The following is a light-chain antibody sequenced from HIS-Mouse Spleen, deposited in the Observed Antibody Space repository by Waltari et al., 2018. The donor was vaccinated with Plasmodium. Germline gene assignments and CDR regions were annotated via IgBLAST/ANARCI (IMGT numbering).Light chain of an antibody. CDR3: LQDYNYPYT. CDR2: AAS. CDR1: QGIRND. V-gene: IGKV1-6*01. Sequence: AIQMTQSPSSLSASVGDRVTITCRASQGIRNDLGWYQQKRGKAPKLLISAASSLQSGVPSRFSGRGSGTDFTLTISSLQPEDFATYYCLQDYNYPYTFGQGTKLEIK. J-gene: IGKJ2*01.